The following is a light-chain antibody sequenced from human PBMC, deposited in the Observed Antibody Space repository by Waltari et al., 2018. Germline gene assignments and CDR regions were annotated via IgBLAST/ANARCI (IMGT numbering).Light chain of an antibody. Sequence: EIVLTQSPATLSLSPGERATLSCRASQTVRSYVAWYQQRPGQTPRLLIFDASSRATGISAKFSGSGSGTDFTLTVSNLEPEDFAVYYCQQRSNWPYTFGQGTRVEIK. J-gene: IGKJ2*01. V-gene: IGKV3-11*01. CDR2: DAS. CDR3: QQRSNWPYT. CDR1: QTVRSY.